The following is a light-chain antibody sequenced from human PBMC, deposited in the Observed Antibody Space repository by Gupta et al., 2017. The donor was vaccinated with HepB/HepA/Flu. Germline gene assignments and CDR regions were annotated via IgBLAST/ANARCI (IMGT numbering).Light chain of an antibody. CDR1: SSDVGGYNY. J-gene: IGLJ2*01. CDR2: DVS. CDR3: SSYTSSSTLVV. Sequence: QSALTQPASVSGFPGQSLPIPCTGTSSDVGGYNYVSWYQQHPGKAPKLMIYDVSNRPSGVSNRFSGSKSGNTASLTISGLQAEDEADYYCSSYTSSSTLVVFGGGTKLTV. V-gene: IGLV2-14*01.